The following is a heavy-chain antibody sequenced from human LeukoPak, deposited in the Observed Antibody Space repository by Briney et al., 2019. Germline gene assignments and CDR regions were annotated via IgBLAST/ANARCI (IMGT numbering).Heavy chain of an antibody. CDR2: MSSRGSTI. Sequence: GGSLRLSCAASGFTFSIYEMSWVRQASGKGLEWLSYMSSRGSTISYADSVKGRFTISRDNAKNSLFLQMNSLRAEDTAVYYCARARTPDYWGQGTLVTVSS. CDR1: GFTFSIYE. J-gene: IGHJ4*02. D-gene: IGHD2-15*01. CDR3: ARARTPDY. V-gene: IGHV3-48*03.